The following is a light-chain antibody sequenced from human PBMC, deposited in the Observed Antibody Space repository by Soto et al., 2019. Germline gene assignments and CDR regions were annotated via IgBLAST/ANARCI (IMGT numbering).Light chain of an antibody. V-gene: IGKV1-5*03. Sequence: DIQVTQSPSTLSASVGDRVTITCRASQSLNDWLAWYQQKPGKAPKLLIYKASGLEIGVPSRFSGSGSGTEFTLTISSLQPDDFATYYCQQYNGYPWTFGQGTKVEIK. CDR3: QQYNGYPWT. CDR2: KAS. CDR1: QSLNDW. J-gene: IGKJ1*01.